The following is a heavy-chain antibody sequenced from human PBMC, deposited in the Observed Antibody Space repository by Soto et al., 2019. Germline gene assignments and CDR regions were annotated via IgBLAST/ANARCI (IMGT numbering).Heavy chain of an antibody. V-gene: IGHV5-51*01. CDR1: GYNFAGYW. J-gene: IGHJ4*02. CDR2: IYPSDSDT. Sequence: LKISCKGSGYNFAGYWIAWVRQMPGKGLELMGIIYPSDSDTRYRPSFQGQVTISADKSISSAYLQWSSLRAPDTAMYYCARGGVSTRTFDYWGQGTPVTVSS. D-gene: IGHD3-3*01. CDR3: ARGGVSTRTFDY.